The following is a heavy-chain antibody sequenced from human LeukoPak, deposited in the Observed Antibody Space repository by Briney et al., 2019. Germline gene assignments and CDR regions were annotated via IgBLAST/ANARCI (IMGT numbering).Heavy chain of an antibody. Sequence: SETLSLTCTVSGGSISSYYWSWIRQPPGKGLEWIGYIYYSGSTNYNPSLKSRVTMSVDTSKNQFSLKLSSVTAADTAVYYCARSDSSSWYSWFDPWGQGTLVTVSS. V-gene: IGHV4-59*01. D-gene: IGHD6-13*01. J-gene: IGHJ5*02. CDR1: GGSISSYY. CDR2: IYYSGST. CDR3: ARSDSSSWYSWFDP.